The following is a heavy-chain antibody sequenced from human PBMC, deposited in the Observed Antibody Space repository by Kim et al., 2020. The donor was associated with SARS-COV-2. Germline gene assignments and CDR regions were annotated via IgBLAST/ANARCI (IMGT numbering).Heavy chain of an antibody. Sequence: SETLSLTCAVYGGSFSGYYWSWIRQPPGKGLEWIGEINHSGSTNYNPSLKSRVTISVDTSKNQFSLKLSSVTAADTAVYYCARGYFYYDSSGSLGYWGQGTLVTVSS. V-gene: IGHV4-34*01. CDR2: INHSGST. CDR3: ARGYFYYDSSGSLGY. J-gene: IGHJ4*02. CDR1: GGSFSGYY. D-gene: IGHD3-22*01.